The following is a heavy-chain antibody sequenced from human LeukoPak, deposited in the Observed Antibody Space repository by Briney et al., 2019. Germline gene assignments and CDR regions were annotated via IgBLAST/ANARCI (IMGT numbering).Heavy chain of an antibody. V-gene: IGHV4-59*01. CDR2: IYYSGGT. Sequence: PSETLSLTCTVSGGSISSYYWSWIRQPPGKGLEWIGYIYYSGGTNYNPSLKSRVTISVDTSKNQFSLKLSSVTAADTAVYYCARDQDSSGWYYDYWGQGTLVTVSS. CDR3: ARDQDSSGWYYDY. D-gene: IGHD6-19*01. CDR1: GGSISSYY. J-gene: IGHJ4*02.